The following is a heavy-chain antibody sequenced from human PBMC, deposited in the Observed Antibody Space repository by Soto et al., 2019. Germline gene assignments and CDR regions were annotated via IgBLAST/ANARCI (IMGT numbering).Heavy chain of an antibody. CDR3: ARVGSYYDSSGYKPLDP. D-gene: IGHD3-22*01. V-gene: IGHV4-59*01. CDR1: GGSISSYY. Sequence: XGTLSLTFTVSGGSISSYYWSWIRQPPGKGLEWIGYIYYSGSTNYNPSLKSRVTISVDTSKNQFSLKLSSVTAADTAVYYCARVGSYYDSSGYKPLDPWGQGTLVTVSS. CDR2: IYYSGST. J-gene: IGHJ5*02.